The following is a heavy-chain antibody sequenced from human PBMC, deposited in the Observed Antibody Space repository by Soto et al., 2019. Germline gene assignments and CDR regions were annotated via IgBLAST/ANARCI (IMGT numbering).Heavy chain of an antibody. CDR3: ATVHNTSRSFDY. Sequence: SLKISCAASGFTITSSAMSWVRQAPGKGLEWVSTTGISGRTTYYADSVKGRFTVSRDDSKNTLDLQMSSLRAEDTAVYYCATVHNTSRSFDYWGQGTPATVSS. D-gene: IGHD1-20*01. CDR2: TGISGRTT. J-gene: IGHJ4*02. CDR1: GFTITSSA. V-gene: IGHV3-23*01.